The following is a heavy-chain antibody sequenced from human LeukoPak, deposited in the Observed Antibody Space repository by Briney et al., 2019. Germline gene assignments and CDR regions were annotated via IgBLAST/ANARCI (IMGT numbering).Heavy chain of an antibody. J-gene: IGHJ4*02. CDR3: ARARPWAPYDYVWGSYRYNYFDY. Sequence: ASVKVSCKASGYTFTGYYMHWVRQAPGQGLEWMGWINPNSGGTNYAQKFQGRVTMTRDTSISTAYMELSRLRSDDTAVYYCARARPWAPYDYVWGSYRYNYFDYWGQGTLVTVSS. D-gene: IGHD3-16*02. V-gene: IGHV1-2*02. CDR1: GYTFTGYY. CDR2: INPNSGGT.